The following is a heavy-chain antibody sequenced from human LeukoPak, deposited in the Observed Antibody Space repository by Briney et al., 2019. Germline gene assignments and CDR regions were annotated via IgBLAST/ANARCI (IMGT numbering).Heavy chain of an antibody. CDR3: ARHAMARSGELSPDY. CDR2: IYPGDSDT. Sequence: GESLKISCKGSGYSFTSYWIGWVRQMPGKGLEWMGIIYPGDSDTRYSPSFQGQVTISADKSISTAYLQWSSLKASDTAMYYCARHAMARSGELSPDYWGQGTLVTVSS. V-gene: IGHV5-51*01. CDR1: GYSFTSYW. J-gene: IGHJ4*02. D-gene: IGHD3-10*01.